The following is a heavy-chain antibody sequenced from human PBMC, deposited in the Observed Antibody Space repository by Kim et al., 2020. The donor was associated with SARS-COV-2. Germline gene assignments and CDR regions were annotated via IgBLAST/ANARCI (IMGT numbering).Heavy chain of an antibody. CDR3: ARDGPTFFSTVTRSSYFDN. CDR2: ISYDGSNK. D-gene: IGHD4-17*01. Sequence: GGSLRLSCAASGFTFSSYAMHWVRQAPGKGLEWVAGISYDGSNKYYADSVKGRFTISRDNSKNTLYLQMNSLRAEDTGVYYCARDGPTFFSTVTRSSYFDNWGQGTRVTVSS. V-gene: IGHV3-30-3*01. CDR1: GFTFSSYA. J-gene: IGHJ4*02.